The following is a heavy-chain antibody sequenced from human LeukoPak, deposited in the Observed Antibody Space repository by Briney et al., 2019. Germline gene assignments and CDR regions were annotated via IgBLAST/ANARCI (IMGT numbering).Heavy chain of an antibody. CDR1: GGTFSSYA. J-gene: IGHJ6*02. CDR3: ARSTIFGVVIISYYYYYGMDV. D-gene: IGHD3-3*01. V-gene: IGHV1-69*01. Sequence: GASVKVSCKASGGTFSSYAISWVRQAPGQGLKWMGGIIPIFGTANYAQKFQGRVTITADESTSTAYMELSSLRSEDTAVYYCARSTIFGVVIISYYYYYGMDVWGQGTTVTVSS. CDR2: IIPIFGTA.